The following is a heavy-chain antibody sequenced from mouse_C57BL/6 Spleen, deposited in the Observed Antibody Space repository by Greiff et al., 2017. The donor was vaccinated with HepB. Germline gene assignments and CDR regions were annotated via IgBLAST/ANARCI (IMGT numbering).Heavy chain of an antibody. Sequence: QVQLQQSGPELVKPGASVKISCKASGYAFSSSWMNWVKQRPGKGLEWIGRIYPGDGDTNYNGKFKGKATLTADKSSSTAYMQLSSLTSEDSAVYFGARSIGNYAMDYWGQGTSVTVSS. J-gene: IGHJ4*01. CDR1: GYAFSSSW. D-gene: IGHD2-10*02. V-gene: IGHV1-82*01. CDR3: ARSIGNYAMDY. CDR2: IYPGDGDT.